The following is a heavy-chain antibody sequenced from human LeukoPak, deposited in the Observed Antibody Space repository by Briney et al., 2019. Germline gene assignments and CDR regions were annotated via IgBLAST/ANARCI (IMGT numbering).Heavy chain of an antibody. V-gene: IGHV4-34*01. J-gene: IGHJ4*02. Sequence: SETLSLTCAVYGGSFSGYHWSWIRQSPGKGLEWIGEIDHSEGTNYNPSLKSRITILLDTSKNQFSLKLKSVTAADTAMYFCTRVNPLGYCTNGVCPGGGLPFDYWSQGTLVTVSS. D-gene: IGHD2-8*01. CDR3: TRVNPLGYCTNGVCPGGGLPFDY. CDR1: GGSFSGYH. CDR2: IDHSEGT.